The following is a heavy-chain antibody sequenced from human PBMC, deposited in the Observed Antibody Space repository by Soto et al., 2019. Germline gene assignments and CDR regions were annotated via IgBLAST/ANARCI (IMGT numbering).Heavy chain of an antibody. V-gene: IGHV3-33*01. CDR2: IWYDGSNK. CDR3: ARGGMGYSYCQGGFDY. Sequence: QVQLVESGGGVVQPGRSLRLSCAASGFTFSSYGMHWVRQAPGKGLEWVAVIWYDGSNKYYADSVKGRFTISRDNSKNTLYLQMNSLRAEDTAVYYCARGGMGYSYCQGGFDYWGQGTLVTVSS. J-gene: IGHJ4*02. D-gene: IGHD5-18*01. CDR1: GFTFSSYG.